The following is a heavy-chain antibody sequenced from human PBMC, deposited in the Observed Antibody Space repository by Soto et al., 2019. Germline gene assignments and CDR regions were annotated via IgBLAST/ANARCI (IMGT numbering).Heavy chain of an antibody. D-gene: IGHD6-6*01. CDR2: IIPIFGTA. CDR3: AREPRGAAQTGKRFDP. V-gene: IGHV1-69*01. CDR1: GGTFSSYA. J-gene: IGHJ5*02. Sequence: QVQLVQSGAEVKKPGSSVKVSCKASGGTFSSYAISWVRQAPGQGLEWMGGIIPIFGTANYAQKFQGRVTINADESTSTGYMELSRLRSEDTAVYYCAREPRGAAQTGKRFDPWGQGTLVTVSS.